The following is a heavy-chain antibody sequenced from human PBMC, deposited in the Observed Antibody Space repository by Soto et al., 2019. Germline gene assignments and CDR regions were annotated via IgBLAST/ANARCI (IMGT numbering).Heavy chain of an antibody. V-gene: IGHV4-39*01. J-gene: IGHJ4*02. CDR1: GGSISSSSYY. CDR3: ATYSSSWYVVY. Sequence: SETLSLTCTVSGGSISSSSYYWCWIRQPPGKGLEWIGSIYYSGSTYYNPSLKSRVTISVDTSKNQFSLKLSSVTAADTAVYYCATYSSSWYVVYWGQGTLVTVSS. D-gene: IGHD6-13*01. CDR2: IYYSGST.